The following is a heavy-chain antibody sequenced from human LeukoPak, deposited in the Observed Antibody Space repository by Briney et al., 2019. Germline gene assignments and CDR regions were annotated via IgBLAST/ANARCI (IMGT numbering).Heavy chain of an antibody. CDR2: ISWNSGSI. CDR1: GFTFDDYA. V-gene: IGHV3-9*03. Sequence: PGRSLRLSCAASGFTFDDYAMHWVRQAPGRGLKWVSGISWNSGSIGYADSVKGRFTISRDNAKNSLYLQMNSLRAEDMALYYCAKGSNYYDSSGYYSYFDYWGQGTLVTVSS. J-gene: IGHJ4*02. CDR3: AKGSNYYDSSGYYSYFDY. D-gene: IGHD3-22*01.